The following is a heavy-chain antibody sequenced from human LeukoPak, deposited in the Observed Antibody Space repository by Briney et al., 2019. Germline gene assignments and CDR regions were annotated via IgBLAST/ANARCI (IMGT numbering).Heavy chain of an antibody. CDR1: GGPISSYY. CDR3: AGPAGAFDI. V-gene: IGHV4-59*08. D-gene: IGHD3-10*01. J-gene: IGHJ3*02. CDR2: IYYSGST. Sequence: SETLSLTCTVSGGPISSYYWSWIRQPPGKGLEWIGYIYYSGSTNYNPSLKSRVTISVDTSKNQFSLKLSSVTAADTAVYYCAGPAGAFDIWGQGTMVTVSS.